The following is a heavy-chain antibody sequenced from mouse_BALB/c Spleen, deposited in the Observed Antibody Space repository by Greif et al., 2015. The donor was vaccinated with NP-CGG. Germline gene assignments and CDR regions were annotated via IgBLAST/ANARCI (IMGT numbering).Heavy chain of an antibody. CDR2: INPYNDGT. Sequence: EVQRVESGPELVKPGASVKMSCKASGYTFTSYVMHWVKQKPGQGLEWIGYINPYNDGTKYNEKFKGKATLTSDKSSSTAYMELSSLTSEDSAVYYCAREEDYYDYFDYWGQGTTLTVSS. D-gene: IGHD1-1*01. CDR1: GYTFTSYV. J-gene: IGHJ2*01. CDR3: AREEDYYDYFDY. V-gene: IGHV1-14*01.